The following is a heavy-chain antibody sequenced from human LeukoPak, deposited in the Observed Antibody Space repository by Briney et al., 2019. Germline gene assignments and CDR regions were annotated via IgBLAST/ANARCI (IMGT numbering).Heavy chain of an antibody. CDR2: IKQDGSEK. J-gene: IGHJ4*02. Sequence: GGSLRLSCAASGFTFSSHWMSWVRQAPGKGLEWVANIKQDGSEKYYVDSVKGRFTISRDKAKNSLYLQIHSLRTEATAIYYCARDEYGGTNYWGQGTLVTVSS. CDR1: GFTFSSHW. V-gene: IGHV3-7*01. D-gene: IGHD4/OR15-4a*01. CDR3: ARDEYGGTNY.